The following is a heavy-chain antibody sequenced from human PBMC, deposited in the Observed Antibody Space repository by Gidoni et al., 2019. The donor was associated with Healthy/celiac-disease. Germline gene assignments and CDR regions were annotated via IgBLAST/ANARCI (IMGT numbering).Heavy chain of an antibody. J-gene: IGHJ5*02. CDR3: ARGDYDFWSGYYRYNWFDP. Sequence: EVQVVESGGGLVQPGGSLRLPCAASGFTFSSYWMSWVRQAPGKGLEWLANIKQDGSEKYYVDSVKGRFTISRDNAKNSLYLQMNSLRAEDTAVYYCARGDYDFWSGYYRYNWFDPWGQGTLVTVSS. V-gene: IGHV3-7*03. D-gene: IGHD3-3*01. CDR2: IKQDGSEK. CDR1: GFTFSSYW.